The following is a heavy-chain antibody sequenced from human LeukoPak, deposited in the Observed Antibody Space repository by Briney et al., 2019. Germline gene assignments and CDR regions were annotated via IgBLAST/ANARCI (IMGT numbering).Heavy chain of an antibody. CDR2: INPNSGGT. CDR1: GYTLTGYY. D-gene: IGHD5-18*01. CDR3: AREGVDTAMAEFDP. Sequence: ASVKVSCKASGYTLTGYYMHWVRQAPGQGLEWMGWINPNSGGTNYAQKFQGRVTMTRDTSISTAYMELSRLRSDDTAVYYCAREGVDTAMAEFDPWGQGALVTVSS. V-gene: IGHV1-2*02. J-gene: IGHJ5*02.